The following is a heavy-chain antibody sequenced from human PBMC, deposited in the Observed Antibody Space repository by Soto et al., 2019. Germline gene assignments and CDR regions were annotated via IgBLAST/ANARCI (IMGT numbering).Heavy chain of an antibody. CDR2: MSYAGSYK. V-gene: IGHV3-30*18. J-gene: IGHJ4*02. Sequence: QVQLVESGGGVVQPGRSLRLSCADSGFTFSDYGMHWVRQAPGKGLEWVAVMSYAGSYKYYADSVKGRFTISRDLSGNTLFLQMNSLRLEDTAVYFCAKEMYPRAVLDSSSPWGDYWGQGTLVTVSS. CDR1: GFTFSDYG. CDR3: AKEMYPRAVLDSSSPWGDY. D-gene: IGHD6-6*01.